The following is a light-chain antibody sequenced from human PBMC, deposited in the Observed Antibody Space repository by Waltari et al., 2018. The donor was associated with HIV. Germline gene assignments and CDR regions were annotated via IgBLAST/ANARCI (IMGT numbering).Light chain of an antibody. CDR2: KVS. CDR1: ESLVYTDGNSF. J-gene: IGKJ2*01. Sequence: DVVMTQSPPSLPVTLGQPASISCRSSESLVYTDGNSFLSWFQQRPGQSPRRLIYKVSNRDSGVPDRFSGSGSGTEFTLEISRVEADDIAVYYCMQGTHWPRTFGQGTKLEIK. V-gene: IGKV2-30*01. CDR3: MQGTHWPRT.